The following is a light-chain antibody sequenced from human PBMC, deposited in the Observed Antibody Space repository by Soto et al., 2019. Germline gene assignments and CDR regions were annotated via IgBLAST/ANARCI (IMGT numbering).Light chain of an antibody. CDR1: QSVSSNY. CDR2: GAS. Sequence: EIVLTQSPGTLSLSPGERATLSCRASQSVSSNYLAWYQQKPGQAPKLLIYGASSRATGIPDRFSGSGSGTDFILTISRLEPEDFAMYYCQQSGKSFPLTFGGVTKLEI. J-gene: IGKJ4*01. CDR3: QQSGKSFPLT. V-gene: IGKV3-20*01.